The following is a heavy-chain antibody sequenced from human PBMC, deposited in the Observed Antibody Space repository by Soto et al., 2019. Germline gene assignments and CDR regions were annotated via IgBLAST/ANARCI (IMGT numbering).Heavy chain of an antibody. J-gene: IGHJ4*02. CDR1: GGTFSSHA. CDR2: IIPIFGAT. D-gene: IGHD3-3*01. V-gene: IGHV1-69*12. CDR3: VRAPFYEFWSGYYREKYFDY. Sequence: QVQLVQSGSEVKKPGSSVKVSCKASGGTFSSHAISWVRQAPGQGLEWMGCIIPIFGATNYAQKFQGRVTITADESTATAYMELSRLRSEDTAVYYCVRAPFYEFWSGYYREKYFDYWGRGSLVTVSS.